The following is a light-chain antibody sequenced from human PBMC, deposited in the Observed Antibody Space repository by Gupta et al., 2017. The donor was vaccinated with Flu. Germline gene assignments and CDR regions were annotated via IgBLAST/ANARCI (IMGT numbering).Light chain of an antibody. CDR1: QGISSY. CDR3: QQLNSYPRYT. CDR2: DAS. Sequence: DIQLTQSPSFLSASVGDRVTITCRASQGISSYLAWYQKKPGKAPKLLIYDASTLQGGVPSRFAGSGSGTEFTLTISSLQPEDFATYYCQQLNSYPRYTFGQGTKLEI. J-gene: IGKJ2*01. V-gene: IGKV1-9*01.